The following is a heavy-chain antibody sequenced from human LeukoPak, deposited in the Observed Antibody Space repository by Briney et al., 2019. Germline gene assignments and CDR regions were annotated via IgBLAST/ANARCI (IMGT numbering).Heavy chain of an antibody. CDR3: ARSHVEDDGFDI. CDR2: INSDGSST. V-gene: IGHV3-74*01. CDR1: RFTFSSYW. D-gene: IGHD2-15*01. J-gene: IGHJ3*02. Sequence: GGSLRLSCAASRFTFSSYWMYWLRQAPGKGLVWVSRINSDGSSTSYADSVKGRCSISRDNAKNTLYLQMNSLRAEDTAVYYCARSHVEDDGFDIWGQGTMVTVSS.